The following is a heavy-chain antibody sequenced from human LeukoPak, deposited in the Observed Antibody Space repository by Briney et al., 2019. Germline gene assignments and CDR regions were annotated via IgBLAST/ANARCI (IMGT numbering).Heavy chain of an antibody. J-gene: IGHJ4*02. D-gene: IGHD2-21*02. Sequence: ASVKVSCKASGYTFTSYAMHWVRQAPGQRLEWMGWINAGNGNTKYSQKFQGGVTITRDTSASTAYMELSSLRSEDTAVYYCARVSYCGGDCPPTLDYWGQGTLVTVSS. CDR3: ARVSYCGGDCPPTLDY. CDR1: GYTFTSYA. V-gene: IGHV1-3*01. CDR2: INAGNGNT.